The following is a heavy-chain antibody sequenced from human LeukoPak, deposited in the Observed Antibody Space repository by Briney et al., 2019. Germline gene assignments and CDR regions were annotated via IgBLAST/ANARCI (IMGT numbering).Heavy chain of an antibody. CDR3: ARDRAAADGVGNWFDP. CDR1: GYTFTGYY. V-gene: IGHV1-2*02. Sequence: ASVKVSCKASGYTFTGYYMHWVRQAPGQGLEWMGWINPSSGGTNYAQKFQGRVTMTRDTSISTAYMELSRLRSDDTAAYYCARDRAAADGVGNWFDPWGQGTLVTVSS. D-gene: IGHD6-13*01. J-gene: IGHJ5*02. CDR2: INPSSGGT.